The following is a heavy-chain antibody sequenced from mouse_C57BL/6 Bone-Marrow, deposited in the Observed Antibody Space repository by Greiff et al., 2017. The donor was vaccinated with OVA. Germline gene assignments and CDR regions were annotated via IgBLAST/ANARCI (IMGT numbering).Heavy chain of an antibody. J-gene: IGHJ1*03. CDR1: GFTFSSYG. Sequence: EVQLVESGGDLVKPGGSLKLSCAASGFTFSSYGMSWVRQTPDKRLEWVATISSGGSYTYYPDSVKGRFTISRDNAKNTLYLQMSSLKSEDTAMYYCARPGSFDVWGTGTTVTVSS. CDR2: ISSGGSYT. V-gene: IGHV5-6*01. CDR3: ARPGSFDV.